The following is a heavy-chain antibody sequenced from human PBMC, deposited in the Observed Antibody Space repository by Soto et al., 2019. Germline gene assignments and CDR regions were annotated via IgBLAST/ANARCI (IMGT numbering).Heavy chain of an antibody. J-gene: IGHJ3*01. CDR3: PRRDIVVVTAAIDAFDV. V-gene: IGHV5-51*01. D-gene: IGHD2-2*01. Sequence: GESLKISCKGSGYSFTSYWIGWVRQMPGKGLEWMGIIYPGDSDTRYSPSFKGQVTISADKSISTAYMQLSSLKASDTAMYYCPRRDIVVVTAAIDAFDVWGQGTMVTLSS. CDR1: GYSFTSYW. CDR2: IYPGDSDT.